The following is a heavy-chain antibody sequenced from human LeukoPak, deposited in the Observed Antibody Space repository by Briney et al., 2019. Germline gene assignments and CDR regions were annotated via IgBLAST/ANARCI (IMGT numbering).Heavy chain of an antibody. CDR3: ARGARGYCSGSSCYPALYYYYYYGMDV. V-gene: IGHV4-34*01. J-gene: IGHJ6*02. D-gene: IGHD2-15*01. CDR1: GGSFSGYY. Sequence: SETLSLTCAVYGGSFSGYYWSWIRQPPGKGLEWIGEINHSGSTNYNPSLKSRVTISVDTSKNQFSLKLSSVTAADTAVYYCARGARGYCSGSSCYPALYYYYYYGMDVWGQGTTVTVSS. CDR2: INHSGST.